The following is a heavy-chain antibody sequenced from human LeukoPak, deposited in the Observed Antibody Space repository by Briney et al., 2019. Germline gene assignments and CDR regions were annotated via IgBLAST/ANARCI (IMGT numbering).Heavy chain of an antibody. CDR1: GFTFSSYA. J-gene: IGHJ4*02. Sequence: GGSLRLSCAASGFTFSSYAMSWLRQAPGKGLDWVSAISGSGGSTYYADSVKGRFTISRDNSKNTLYLQMNSLRAEDTAVYYCAKEQRFVGQAFVYWGQGTLVTVSS. V-gene: IGHV3-23*01. CDR2: ISGSGGST. CDR3: AKEQRFVGQAFVY. D-gene: IGHD6-25*01.